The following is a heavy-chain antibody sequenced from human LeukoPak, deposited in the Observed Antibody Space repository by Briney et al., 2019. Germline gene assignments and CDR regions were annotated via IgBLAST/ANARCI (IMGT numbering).Heavy chain of an antibody. V-gene: IGHV3-23*01. CDR1: GFTFSNYA. Sequence: GGSLRLSCAASGFTFSNYAMSWVRQAPGKGLEWVSAISGDGDTTYFADSVKGRFTISRDNSKNTLYLQMNSLRAEDTAVYYCAKLGEGYGDYAEYYFDYWGQGTLVTVSS. CDR2: ISGDGDTT. J-gene: IGHJ4*02. CDR3: AKLGEGYGDYAEYYFDY. D-gene: IGHD4-17*01.